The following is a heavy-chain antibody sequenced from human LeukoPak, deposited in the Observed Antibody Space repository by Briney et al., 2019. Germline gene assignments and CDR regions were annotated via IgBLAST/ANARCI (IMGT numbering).Heavy chain of an antibody. CDR3: ARDLMDV. Sequence: SETLSLTCAVYGGPFSGYYWSWIRQPPGKGLEWIGEINHSGSTNYNPSLKSRVTISVDTSKNQFSLKLSSVTAADTAVYYCARDLMDVWGQGTTVTVSS. J-gene: IGHJ6*02. CDR2: INHSGST. V-gene: IGHV4-34*01. CDR1: GGPFSGYY.